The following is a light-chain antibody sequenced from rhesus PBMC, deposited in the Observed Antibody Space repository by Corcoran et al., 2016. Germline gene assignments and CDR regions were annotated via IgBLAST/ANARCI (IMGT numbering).Light chain of an antibody. V-gene: IGKV3-10*01. CDR2: GAS. J-gene: IGKJ2*01. CDR1: QSVSSY. CDR3: YQHSSGYS. Sequence: QVILTQSPATLSLSLGERSTLSCRASQSVSSYLACYQQKPGQAPRLLIYGASSRTTGIPDRVIGSGSGTDFTLTISSLEPEDVGVYHCYQHSSGYSFGQGTKVEIK.